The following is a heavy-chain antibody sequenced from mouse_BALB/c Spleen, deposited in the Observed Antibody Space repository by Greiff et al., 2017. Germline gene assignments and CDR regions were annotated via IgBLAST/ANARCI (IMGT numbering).Heavy chain of an antibody. D-gene: IGHD1-1*01. J-gene: IGHJ3*01. CDR3: ASHITAAC. CDR1: GFAFSSYD. CDR2: ISSGGGST. V-gene: IGHV5-12-1*01. Sequence: EVKLVESGGGLVKPGGSLKLSCAASGFAFSSYDMSWVRQTPEKRLEWVAYISSGGGSTYYPDTVKGRFTISRDNAKNTLYLQMSSLKSEDTAMYYCASHITAACWGQGTLVTVSA.